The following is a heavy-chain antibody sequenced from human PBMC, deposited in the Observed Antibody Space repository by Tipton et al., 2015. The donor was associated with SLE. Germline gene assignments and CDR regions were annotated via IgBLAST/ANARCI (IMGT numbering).Heavy chain of an antibody. J-gene: IGHJ4*02. CDR3: AKDIVFSNYDCTVDS. V-gene: IGHV3-9*01. D-gene: IGHD2-8*02. Sequence: QLVQSGGGLVQPGRSLTLSCAASGFTFNDYAMHWVRQAPGKGLEWVSGISWNGGRVGYADAVKGRFVVSRDNVKNSLYLQMNSLRVEDTAFYYCAKDIVFSNYDCTVDSWGQVILVTVSS. CDR1: GFTFNDYA. CDR2: ISWNGGRV.